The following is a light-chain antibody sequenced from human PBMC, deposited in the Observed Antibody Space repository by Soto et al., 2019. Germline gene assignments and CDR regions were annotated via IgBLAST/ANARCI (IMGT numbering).Light chain of an antibody. Sequence: TVLPQSPATLSLSPGERASLSCGASQSVGYYLAWYQPKPGQAPRLLIYDASNRAAGVPYRFRGSGSGTDFTLTISSVEHEDFGVHYCQQRSDWPPITFGQGTRLEIK. J-gene: IGKJ5*01. CDR2: DAS. CDR3: QQRSDWPPIT. V-gene: IGKV3-11*01. CDR1: QSVGYY.